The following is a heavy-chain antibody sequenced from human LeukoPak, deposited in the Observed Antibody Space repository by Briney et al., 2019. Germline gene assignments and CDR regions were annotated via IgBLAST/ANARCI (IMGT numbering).Heavy chain of an antibody. D-gene: IGHD1-1*01. J-gene: IGHJ4*02. V-gene: IGHV3-21*01. CDR1: GFTFSSYS. Sequence: GGFLKLSCAASGFTFSSYSMNWVRPAPGKGLEWVSSISSSSSYIYYADSVKGRFTISRDNAKNSLYLQMNSLRAEDTAVYYCARDPRQYYFDYWGQGTLVTVSS. CDR2: ISSSSSYI. CDR3: ARDPRQYYFDY.